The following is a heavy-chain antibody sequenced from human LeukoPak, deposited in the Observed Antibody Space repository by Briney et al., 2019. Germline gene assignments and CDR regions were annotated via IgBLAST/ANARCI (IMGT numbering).Heavy chain of an antibody. J-gene: IGHJ5*02. CDR2: INPSGGST. Sequence: ASVKVSCKASGYTFTSYYMHWVRQAPGQGLEWMGIINPSGGSTSYAQKFQGRVTMTRDTSTSTVYMELSSLRSEDTAVYYCARDGPGWSGYYMPPPPNWFDPWGQGTLVTVSS. D-gene: IGHD3-3*01. CDR1: GYTFTSYY. CDR3: ARDGPGWSGYYMPPPPNWFDP. V-gene: IGHV1-46*01.